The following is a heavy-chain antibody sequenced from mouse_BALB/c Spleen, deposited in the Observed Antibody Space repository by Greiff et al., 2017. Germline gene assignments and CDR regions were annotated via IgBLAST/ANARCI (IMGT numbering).Heavy chain of an antibody. Sequence: EVKLLESGGGLVQPGGSLKLSCAASGFDFSRYWMSWVRQAPGKGLEWIGEINPDSSTINYTPSLKDKFIISRDNAKNTLYLQMSKVRSEDTALYYCARREELLRLRAWFAYWGQGTLVTVSA. CDR3: ARREELLRLRAWFAY. D-gene: IGHD1-2*01. J-gene: IGHJ3*01. CDR2: INPDSSTI. V-gene: IGHV4-1*02. CDR1: GFDFSRYW.